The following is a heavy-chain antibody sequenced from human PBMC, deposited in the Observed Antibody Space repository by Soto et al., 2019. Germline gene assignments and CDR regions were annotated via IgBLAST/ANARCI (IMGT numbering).Heavy chain of an antibody. CDR1: GFSLSTSGVG. D-gene: IGHD3-9*01. V-gene: IGHV2-5*02. CDR3: AHRPPAYDILTGWDYFDY. CDR2: IYWDDDK. Sequence: QITLKESGPTLVKPTQTLTLTCTFSGFSLSTSGVGVGWIRQPPGKALEWLALIYWDDDKRYSPSLKSRLTITKDTSKTQVVLTMTPMDPVDTATYYCAHRPPAYDILTGWDYFDYWGQGTLVTVSS. J-gene: IGHJ4*02.